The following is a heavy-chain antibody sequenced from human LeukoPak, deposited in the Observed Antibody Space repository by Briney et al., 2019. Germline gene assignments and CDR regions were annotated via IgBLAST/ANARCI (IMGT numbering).Heavy chain of an antibody. V-gene: IGHV3-30-3*01. Sequence: GGSLRLSCAASGFTFSSYAMHWVRQAPGKGLEWVAVISYDGSNKYYADSVKGRFTISRDNSKNTLYLQMNSLRAEDTAVYYCAKRDWPYFFDYWGQGTPVTVSS. CDR2: ISYDGSNK. D-gene: IGHD3/OR15-3a*01. CDR1: GFTFSSYA. J-gene: IGHJ4*02. CDR3: AKRDWPYFFDY.